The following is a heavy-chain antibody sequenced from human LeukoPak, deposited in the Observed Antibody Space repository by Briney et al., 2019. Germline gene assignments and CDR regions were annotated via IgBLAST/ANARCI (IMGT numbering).Heavy chain of an antibody. CDR1: GFTFSSYG. Sequence: GGSLRLSCAASGFTFSSYGMHWVRQAPGKGLEWVAVISYDGSNKYYADSVKGRFTISRDNSKNTLYLQMNSLRAEDTAVYYCAKLGIYQTRTGTTDYFDYWGQGTLVTVSS. CDR3: AKLGIYQTRTGTTDYFDY. D-gene: IGHD1-7*01. V-gene: IGHV3-30*18. J-gene: IGHJ4*02. CDR2: ISYDGSNK.